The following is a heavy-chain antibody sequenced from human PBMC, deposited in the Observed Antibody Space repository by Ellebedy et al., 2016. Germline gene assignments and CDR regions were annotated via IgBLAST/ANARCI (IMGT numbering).Heavy chain of an antibody. CDR3: ARDRVFMVRGVTLDAFDI. CDR1: GYTFTSYD. Sequence: ASVKVSCKASGYTFTSYDINWVRQATGQGLEWMGWMNPNSGGTNYAQKLQGRVTMTTDTSTSTAYMELRSLRSDDTAVYYCARDRVFMVRGVTLDAFDIWGQGTMVTVSS. J-gene: IGHJ3*02. V-gene: IGHV1-18*01. CDR2: MNPNSGGT. D-gene: IGHD3-10*01.